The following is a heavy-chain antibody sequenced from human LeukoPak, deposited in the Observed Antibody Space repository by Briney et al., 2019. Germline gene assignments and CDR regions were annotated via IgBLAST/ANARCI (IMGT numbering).Heavy chain of an antibody. CDR1: GFTFSSYG. Sequence: GGSLRLSCAASGFTFSSYGMHWVRQAPGKGLEWVAVISYDGSNKYYADSVKGRFTIPRDNSKNTLYLQMNSLRAEDTAVYYCAKSMITFGGVIVPDGYFDYWGQGTLVTVSS. D-gene: IGHD3-16*02. J-gene: IGHJ4*02. V-gene: IGHV3-30*18. CDR2: ISYDGSNK. CDR3: AKSMITFGGVIVPDGYFDY.